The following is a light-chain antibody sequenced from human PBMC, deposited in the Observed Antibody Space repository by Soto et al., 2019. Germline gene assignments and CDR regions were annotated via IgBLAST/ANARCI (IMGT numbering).Light chain of an antibody. J-gene: IGKJ1*01. V-gene: IGKV3-11*01. CDR1: QSVSSY. CDR2: DAS. Sequence: EIVLTQSPATLSLSPGERATLSCRASQSVSSYLAWYQQKPGQAPRLLIYDASNRATGIPARLSGSGSGTDFTLTISSLEPEDFAVYYCQHRKTFGQGTKVEIK. CDR3: QHRKT.